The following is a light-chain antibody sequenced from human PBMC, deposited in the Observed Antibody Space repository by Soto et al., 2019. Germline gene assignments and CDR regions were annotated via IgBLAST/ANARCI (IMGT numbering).Light chain of an antibody. Sequence: QSALTQPASVSGSPGQSVTISCTGTSSDVGAYNLVSWYQQYPGKAPKLMIYEVSNRPSGVSNRFSGSKSVNTGSLTISGLQAEDEADYYCCTSYEGGGRYVFGTGTKVTVL. V-gene: IGLV2-14*01. CDR1: SSDVGAYNL. CDR3: TSYEGGGRYV. J-gene: IGLJ1*01. CDR2: EVS.